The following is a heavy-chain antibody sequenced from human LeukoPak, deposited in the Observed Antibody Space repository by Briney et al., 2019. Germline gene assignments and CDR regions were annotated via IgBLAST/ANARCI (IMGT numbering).Heavy chain of an antibody. CDR3: ARAAYSSTWYSRYFDL. J-gene: IGHJ2*01. CDR2: IGTAGEI. D-gene: IGHD6-13*01. CDR1: GFTFSSYD. Sequence: GGSLRLSCAASGFTFSSYDIHWVRQATGKGLEWVSGIGTAGEIYHPGSVKGRFTISRENAKNSLYLQMNSLRAGDTAVYYCARAAYSSTWYSRYFDLWGRGTLVTVSS. V-gene: IGHV3-13*01.